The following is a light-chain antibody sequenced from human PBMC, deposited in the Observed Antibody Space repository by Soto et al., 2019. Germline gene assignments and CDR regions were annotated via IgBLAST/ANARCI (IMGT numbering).Light chain of an antibody. CDR3: SSYTSATTYV. V-gene: IGLV2-14*01. CDR1: SSDVGAYDY. J-gene: IGLJ1*01. CDR2: EVS. Sequence: SALTQPASVSGSPGQSITISCTGTSSDVGAYDYVSWYQHHPGKAPKLMIHEVSDRPSGISNRFSGSKSGNTASLTISGLQAEDEADYYCSSYTSATTYVFGTGTKVT.